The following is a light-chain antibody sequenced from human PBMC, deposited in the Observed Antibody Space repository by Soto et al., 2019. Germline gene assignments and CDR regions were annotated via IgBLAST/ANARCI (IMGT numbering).Light chain of an antibody. CDR3: AAWDDSLSGWV. CDR1: SSNIGSNH. V-gene: IGLV1-47*01. J-gene: IGLJ3*02. Sequence: QSVLTQPPSASGTPGQRVTISCSGNSSNIGSNHVYWHQQFPGTAPKLLIYRNNQRPSGVPDRFSGSKSGTSASLAISGLRSEDEADYYCAAWDDSLSGWVFGGGTKLTVL. CDR2: RNN.